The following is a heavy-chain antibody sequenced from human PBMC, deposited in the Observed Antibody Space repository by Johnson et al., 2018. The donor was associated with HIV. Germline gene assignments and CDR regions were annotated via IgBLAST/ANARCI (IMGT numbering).Heavy chain of an antibody. J-gene: IGHJ3*02. D-gene: IGHD6-19*01. CDR1: GFTFSSYA. V-gene: IGHV3-30-3*01. CDR3: ARAGRQWLADACDI. CDR2: ISYDGSNK. Sequence: QVQLVESGGGVVQPGRSLRLSCAASGFTFSSYAMHWVRQAPGKGLEWVAVISYDGSNKYYADSVKGRFTISRDNSKNTLYLQMNSLRAEDTAVYYCARAGRQWLADACDIWGQGTMVTVSS.